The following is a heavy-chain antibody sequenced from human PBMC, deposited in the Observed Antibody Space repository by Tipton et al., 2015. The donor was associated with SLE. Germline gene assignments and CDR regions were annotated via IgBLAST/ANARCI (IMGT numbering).Heavy chain of an antibody. CDR1: GGSISSYY. V-gene: IGHV4-59*01. CDR2: IYYSGST. J-gene: IGHJ4*02. CDR3: ARDADSSSWYYFDY. Sequence: TLSLTCTVSGGSISSYYWCWIRQPPGKGLEWIGYIYYSGSTNYNPSLKSRVTISVDTSKNQFSLKLGSVTAADTAVYYCARDADSSSWYYFDYWGQGTLVTVSS. D-gene: IGHD6-13*01.